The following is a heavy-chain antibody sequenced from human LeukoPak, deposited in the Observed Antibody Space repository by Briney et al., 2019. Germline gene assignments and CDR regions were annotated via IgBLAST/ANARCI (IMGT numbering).Heavy chain of an antibody. CDR1: GFTFSSYA. J-gene: IGHJ5*01. Sequence: PGGSLRLSCAASGFTFSSYAMSWVRQAPGKGLEWVSAISGSGGSTYYADSVKGRFTISRDNSKNTLYLQMNSLRAEDPAVYYCAKSPAGVGTGYYNWFDSWGQGTLVTVSS. D-gene: IGHD6-13*01. V-gene: IGHV3-23*01. CDR3: AKSPAGVGTGYYNWFDS. CDR2: ISGSGGST.